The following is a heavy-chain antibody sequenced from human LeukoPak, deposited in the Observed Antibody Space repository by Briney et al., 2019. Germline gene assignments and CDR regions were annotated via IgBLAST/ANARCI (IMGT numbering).Heavy chain of an antibody. Sequence: SETLSLTCTVSGASINSHYWSWIRQPAGKGLEWIGRIYISGSTNYNSSLQSRVTMSVDTSKNQFPLTLSSVTAADTAVYYCARSYSSWYESDYWGQGALVTVSS. CDR3: ARSYSSWYESDY. V-gene: IGHV4-4*07. D-gene: IGHD6-13*01. J-gene: IGHJ4*02. CDR2: IYISGST. CDR1: GASINSHY.